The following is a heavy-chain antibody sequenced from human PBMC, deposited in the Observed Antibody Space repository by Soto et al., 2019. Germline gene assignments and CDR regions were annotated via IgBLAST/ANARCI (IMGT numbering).Heavy chain of an antibody. V-gene: IGHV1-18*01. CDR3: ARDHEYSSSWYYGSVYSKDY. Sequence: ASLKLDCKTAVYGYTRYGSSCVRQTPGQGLEWMGWISAYNGNTNYAQKLQGRVTMTTDTSTSTAYMELRSLRSDDTAVYFCARDHEYSSSWYYGSVYSKDYWGQGALVAVS. D-gene: IGHD6-13*01. CDR1: VYGYTRYG. J-gene: IGHJ4*02. CDR2: ISAYNGNT.